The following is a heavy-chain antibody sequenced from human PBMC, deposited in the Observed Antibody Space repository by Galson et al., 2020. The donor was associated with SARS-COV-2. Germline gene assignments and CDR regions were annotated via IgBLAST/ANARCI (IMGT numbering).Heavy chain of an antibody. D-gene: IGHD2-15*01. Sequence: ASVKVSCKASGYSFNINAINWVRQAPGQGLEWLGWINTNTGIPSYAQGFTGRFVFSLDTSVSSAYLQINNLKAEDSAVYYCARVCTGGSCLDHWGQGTLVTVSS. CDR3: ARVCTGGSCLDH. J-gene: IGHJ4*02. CDR1: GYSFNINA. CDR2: INTNTGIP. V-gene: IGHV7-4-1*02.